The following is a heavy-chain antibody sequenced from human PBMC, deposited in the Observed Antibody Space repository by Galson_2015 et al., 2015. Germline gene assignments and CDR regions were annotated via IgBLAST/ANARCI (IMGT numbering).Heavy chain of an antibody. CDR3: ATSTPSTVTLFYFDY. J-gene: IGHJ4*02. CDR2: ISGGVTTT. V-gene: IGHV3-48*03. Sequence: SLRLSCAASGFTFSSSAVNWVRQAPGKGLEWVSYISGGVTTTYYADSVRGRFTISRDNAKNSLYLQMNGLRAEDTAVYYCATSTPSTVTLFYFDYWGQGTLVTVSS. D-gene: IGHD4-17*01. CDR1: GFTFSSSA.